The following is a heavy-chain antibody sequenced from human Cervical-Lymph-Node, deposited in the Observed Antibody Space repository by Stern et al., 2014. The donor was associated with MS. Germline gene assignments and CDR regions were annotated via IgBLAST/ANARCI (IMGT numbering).Heavy chain of an antibody. CDR2: IYYSGST. Sequence: QVQLQESGPGLVKPSETLSLTCTVSGGSISSYYWSWIRQPPGKGLEWIGYIYYSGSTNYNPSLKSRVTISVDTSKNQFSLKLSSVTAADTAVYYCARGAWKDFWSGYYHGSPNYFDYWGQGTLVTVSS. CDR1: GGSISSYY. V-gene: IGHV4-59*01. CDR3: ARGAWKDFWSGYYHGSPNYFDY. D-gene: IGHD3-3*01. J-gene: IGHJ4*02.